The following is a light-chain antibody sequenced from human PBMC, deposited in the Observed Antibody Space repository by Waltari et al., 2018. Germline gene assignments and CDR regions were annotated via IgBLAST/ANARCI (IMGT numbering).Light chain of an antibody. CDR2: EGS. Sequence: QSALTQPASVSGSPGQSITISCTGTSSDVGSYNLVSWYQQHPGKAPKGMIYEGSKRPPGGSNRLSGSKSGNTASLTISGLQADDEADYYCCSYAPSSTVWVFGGGTKLTVL. V-gene: IGLV2-23*01. J-gene: IGLJ3*02. CDR3: CSYAPSSTVWV. CDR1: SSDVGSYNL.